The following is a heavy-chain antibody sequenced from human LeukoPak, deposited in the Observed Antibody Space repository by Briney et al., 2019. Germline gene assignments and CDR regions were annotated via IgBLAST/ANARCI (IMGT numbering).Heavy chain of an antibody. CDR3: ARALNIAAAGYRFDP. CDR2: ISYDGSNK. V-gene: IGHV3-30*19. CDR1: GFTFSSYG. Sequence: GGSLRLSCAASGFTFSSYGMHWVRQAPGKGLEWVAVISYDGSNKYYADSVKGRFTISRDNSKNTLYLQMNSLRAEDTAVYYCARALNIAAAGYRFDPWGQGTLVTVSS. J-gene: IGHJ5*02. D-gene: IGHD6-13*01.